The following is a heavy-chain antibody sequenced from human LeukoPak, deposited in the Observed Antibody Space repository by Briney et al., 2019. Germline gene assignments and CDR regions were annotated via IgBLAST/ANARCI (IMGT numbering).Heavy chain of an antibody. V-gene: IGHV4-59*01. CDR2: SYYNGNT. D-gene: IGHD3-10*01. J-gene: IGHJ6*03. Sequence: PSETLSLTCTVSGGSITNYYWSWIRQPPGKGLEWIGFSYYNGNTNYNPSLKSRVTISVDMSKNQFSLSLRSVTAADTAVYYCARVGGGGFGELLGAWEYYYYMDVWGKGTTVTVSS. CDR1: GGSITNYY. CDR3: ARVGGGGFGELLGAWEYYYYMDV.